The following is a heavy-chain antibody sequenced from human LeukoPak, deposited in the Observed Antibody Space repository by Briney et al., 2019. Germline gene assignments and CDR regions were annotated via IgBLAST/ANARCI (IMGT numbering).Heavy chain of an antibody. D-gene: IGHD5-24*01. CDR3: VRAMAPLDTFNYQYAMDV. Sequence: ASVKVSCKASGYTFNNYDINWVRQAPGQGLEWMGWMNPNSGNTGYAQKFQGRFTLTRETFISTAYMELSSLRSDDTAVYYCVRAMAPLDTFNYQYAMDVWGLGTMVTVSS. J-gene: IGHJ6*02. V-gene: IGHV1-8*01. CDR1: GYTFNNYD. CDR2: MNPNSGNT.